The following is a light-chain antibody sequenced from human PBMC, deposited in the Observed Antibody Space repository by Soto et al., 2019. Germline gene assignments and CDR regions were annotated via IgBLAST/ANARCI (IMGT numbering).Light chain of an antibody. CDR3: QQYNNWPPIT. CDR2: DAS. Sequence: EIVLTQSPATLSLYPVEIATLSCSASQSVSSYLAWYQQNPGQAPRLLIYDASNRATGIPARFSGSGSGTEFTLTISSLQSEDFAVYYCQQYNNWPPITFGQGTRLEIK. J-gene: IGKJ5*01. V-gene: IGKV3-15*01. CDR1: QSVSSY.